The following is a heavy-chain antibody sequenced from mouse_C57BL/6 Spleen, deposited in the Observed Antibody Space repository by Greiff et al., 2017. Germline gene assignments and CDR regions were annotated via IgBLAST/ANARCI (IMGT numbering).Heavy chain of an antibody. J-gene: IGHJ3*01. Sequence: QVQLKESGAELVKPGASVKISCKASGYAFSSYWMNWVKQRPGKGLEWIGQIYPGDGDTNYNGKFKGKATLTADKSSSTAYMQLSSLTSEDSAVYFCARGEFITTDPFAYWGQGTLVTVSA. V-gene: IGHV1-80*01. D-gene: IGHD1-1*01. CDR2: IYPGDGDT. CDR1: GYAFSSYW. CDR3: ARGEFITTDPFAY.